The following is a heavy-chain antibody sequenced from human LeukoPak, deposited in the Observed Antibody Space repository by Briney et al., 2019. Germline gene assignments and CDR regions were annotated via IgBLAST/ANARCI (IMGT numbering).Heavy chain of an antibody. J-gene: IGHJ4*02. V-gene: IGHV3-23*01. CDR3: AGTTCGGDCYSEY. CDR2: ISNSGGDT. D-gene: IGHD2-21*02. CDR1: GFTFSSYA. Sequence: GGSLRLSCAASGFTFSSYAMSWVRQAPGKGLEWVAAISNSGGDTFYSDSGKGRFTIARDNSKNTLYLQMNSLRAEDTAVYYCAGTTCGGDCYSEYWGQGTQVTVSS.